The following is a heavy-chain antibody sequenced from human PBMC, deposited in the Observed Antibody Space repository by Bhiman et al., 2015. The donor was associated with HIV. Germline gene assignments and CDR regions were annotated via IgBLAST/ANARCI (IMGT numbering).Heavy chain of an antibody. Sequence: EVQLVESGGGLVKPGGSLRLSCAASGFTFSSYIMNWVRQAPGKGLEWVSSISSSSSYIYYADSVKGRFTISRDNSKNTLYLQMNSLRAEDTAVYYCAKGGTWGSQMEGLQDFDYWGQGTLVTVSS. CDR1: GFTFSSYI. J-gene: IGHJ4*02. D-gene: IGHD3-16*01. V-gene: IGHV3-21*04. CDR2: ISSSSSYI. CDR3: AKGGTWGSQMEGLQDFDY.